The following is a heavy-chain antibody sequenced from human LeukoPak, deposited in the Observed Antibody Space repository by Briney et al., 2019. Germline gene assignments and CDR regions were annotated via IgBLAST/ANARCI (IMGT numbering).Heavy chain of an antibody. J-gene: IGHJ6*02. CDR1: GGSISSYY. CDR3: ARDSLDTVVVPAAMGVYYYYGMDV. D-gene: IGHD2-2*01. Sequence: PSETLSLTCTVSGGSISSYYWSWIRQPAGKGLEWIGRIYTSGSTNYNPSLKSRVTMSVDTSKNQFSLKLSSVTAADTAVYYCARDSLDTVVVPAAMGVYYYYGMDVWGQGTTVTVSS. CDR2: IYTSGST. V-gene: IGHV4-4*07.